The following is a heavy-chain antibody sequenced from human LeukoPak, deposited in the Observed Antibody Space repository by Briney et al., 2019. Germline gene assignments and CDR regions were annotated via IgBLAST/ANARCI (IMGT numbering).Heavy chain of an antibody. CDR3: ARDPTTVVTYFGY. CDR1: GFTFDDYG. Sequence: GGSLRLSCAASGFTFDDYGMNWVRQAPGKGLEWVSSISSSSSYIYYADSVKGRFTISRDNAKNSLYLQMNSLRAEDTAVYYCARDPTTVVTYFGYWGQGTLVTVSS. V-gene: IGHV3-21*01. CDR2: ISSSSSYI. D-gene: IGHD4-23*01. J-gene: IGHJ4*02.